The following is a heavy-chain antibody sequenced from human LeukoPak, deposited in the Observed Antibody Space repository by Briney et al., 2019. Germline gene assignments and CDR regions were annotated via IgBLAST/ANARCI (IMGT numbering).Heavy chain of an antibody. V-gene: IGHV4-30-4*01. CDR3: ARGDIVLMVYASH. J-gene: IGHJ4*02. Sequence: PSQTLSLTWTVSGGSISSGDYYWSWIRQLPGKGLGWIGYIYYSGSTYYNPSLKSRVTISVDTSKNQFSLKLSSVTAADTAVYYCARGDIVLMVYASHWGQGTLVTVSS. CDR2: IYYSGST. CDR1: GGSISSGDYY. D-gene: IGHD2-8*01.